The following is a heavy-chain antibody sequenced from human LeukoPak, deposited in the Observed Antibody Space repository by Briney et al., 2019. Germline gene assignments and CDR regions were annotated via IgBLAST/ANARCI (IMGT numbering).Heavy chain of an antibody. CDR2: IYYSGST. Sequence: SQTLSLNCSVSGFTISSYYWSWLPPPQGKGREWIGYIYYSGSTNYNPSLKSRVTISVDTSKNQFSLLLSLVTAADTAVYYCAREGCGGWCASVNAFDIWGQGRMDSVSS. CDR1: GFTISSYY. D-gene: IGHD2-21*01. J-gene: IGHJ3*02. V-gene: IGHV4-59*12. CDR3: AREGCGGWCASVNAFDI.